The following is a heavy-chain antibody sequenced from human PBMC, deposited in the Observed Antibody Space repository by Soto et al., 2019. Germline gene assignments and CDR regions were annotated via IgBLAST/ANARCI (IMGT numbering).Heavy chain of an antibody. CDR1: GFTFSSYG. Sequence: GVPQRLSCSASGFTFSSYGMHWVRQAPGKGLEWVAVISYDGSNKYYADSVKGRFTISRDNSKNTLYLQMNSLRAEDTAGYYCAKDFVKALSWGYWGQGTRVTVSA. J-gene: IGHJ4*02. CDR2: ISYDGSNK. D-gene: IGHD7-27*01. CDR3: AKDFVKALSWGY. V-gene: IGHV3-30*18.